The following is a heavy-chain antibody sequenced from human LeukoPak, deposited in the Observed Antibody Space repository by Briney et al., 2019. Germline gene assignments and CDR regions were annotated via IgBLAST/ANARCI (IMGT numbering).Heavy chain of an antibody. CDR3: ARDSRGENYYYYYMDV. D-gene: IGHD3-10*01. Sequence: GGSLRLSCAASGFIFSSYAMHWVRQAPGKGLEWVSYISSSSSTIYYADSVKGRFTISRDNAKNSLYLQMNSLRAEDTAVYYCARDSRGENYYYYYMDVWGKGTTVTVSS. V-gene: IGHV3-48*01. CDR2: ISSSSSTI. J-gene: IGHJ6*03. CDR1: GFIFSSYA.